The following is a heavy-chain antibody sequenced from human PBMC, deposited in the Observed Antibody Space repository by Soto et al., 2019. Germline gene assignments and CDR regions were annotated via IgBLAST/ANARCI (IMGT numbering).Heavy chain of an antibody. Sequence: GGSLRLSCAASGFTFSSYAMHWVRQAPGKGLGWVAVISYDGSNKYYADSVKGRFTISRDNSKNTLYLQMNSLRAEDTAVYYCARDTIFGVAEYYFDYWGQGTLVTVSS. J-gene: IGHJ4*02. CDR1: GFTFSSYA. V-gene: IGHV3-30-3*01. D-gene: IGHD3-3*01. CDR2: ISYDGSNK. CDR3: ARDTIFGVAEYYFDY.